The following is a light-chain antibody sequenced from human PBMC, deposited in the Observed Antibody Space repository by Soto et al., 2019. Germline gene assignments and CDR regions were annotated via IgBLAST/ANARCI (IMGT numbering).Light chain of an antibody. Sequence: EIVLTQSPGTLSLSPGERATLSCRASQSVSSSYLAWYQQKPGQAPRLLIYGASSRATGIPDRFSGSGSGTDFTLTISRLEPEDFAVYYCQQYVSAPLYTSGHGTKLEIK. CDR3: QQYVSAPLYT. CDR1: QSVSSSY. CDR2: GAS. J-gene: IGKJ2*01. V-gene: IGKV3-20*01.